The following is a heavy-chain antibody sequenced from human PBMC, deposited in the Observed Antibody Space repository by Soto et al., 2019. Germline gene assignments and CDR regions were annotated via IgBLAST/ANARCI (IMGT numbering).Heavy chain of an antibody. CDR3: ARSQGSSTSLESYYYSYDGMAV. J-gene: IGHJ6*02. CDR1: GGTFSSYA. CDR2: IIPISDTT. D-gene: IGHD2-2*01. V-gene: IGHV1-69*01. Sequence: QVQLVQSGAEVKKPGSSVKVSCKASGGTFSSYAISWLRQAPGQGLEWMGGIIPISDTTNYAQKCQGRVTMTADESTSTAYMELSSLRSADTAVYYCARSQGSSTSLESYYYSYDGMAVWGQGTTVTVSS.